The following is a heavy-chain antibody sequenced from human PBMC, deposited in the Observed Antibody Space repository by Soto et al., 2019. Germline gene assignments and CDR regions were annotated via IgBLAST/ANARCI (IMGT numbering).Heavy chain of an antibody. CDR1: GFTFSSYA. J-gene: IGHJ3*02. Sequence: EVQLLDSGGGLVQPGGSLRLSCAASGFTFSSYAMSWVRQAPGKGLEWVSSISGSGGGTYYADSVKGRFTISRDNSKNTLYLQMNSLRAEDTAVFYCAKSRGSGTYFNPSDAFDSWGQGTMVTVSS. CDR2: ISGSGGGT. CDR3: AKSRGSGTYFNPSDAFDS. V-gene: IGHV3-23*01. D-gene: IGHD3-10*01.